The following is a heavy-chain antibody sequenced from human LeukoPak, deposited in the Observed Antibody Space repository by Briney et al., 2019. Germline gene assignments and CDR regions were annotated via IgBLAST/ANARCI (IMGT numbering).Heavy chain of an antibody. CDR3: AKDGGGYQLLSAHSYNWFDP. V-gene: IGHV3-23*01. Sequence: PGGSLRLSCAASGFTFSSYAMSWVRQAPGKGLEWVSAISGSGGSTYYADSVKGRFTISRDNSKNTLYLQMNSLRAEDTAVYYCAKDGGGYQLLSAHSYNWFDPWGQGTLVTVSS. J-gene: IGHJ5*02. CDR2: ISGSGGST. D-gene: IGHD2-2*01. CDR1: GFTFSSYA.